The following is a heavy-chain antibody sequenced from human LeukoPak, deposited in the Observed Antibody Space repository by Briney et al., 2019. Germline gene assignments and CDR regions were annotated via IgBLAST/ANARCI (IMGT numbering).Heavy chain of an antibody. CDR3: ARYSRVRGVKKPIDAFDI. Sequence: GASVKVSCKASGYTFTSYGISWVRQAPGQGLEWMGGIIPIFGTANYAQKFQGRVTITADESTSTAYMELSSLRSEDTAVYYCARYSRVRGVKKPIDAFDIWGQGTMVTVSS. V-gene: IGHV1-69*13. CDR2: IIPIFGTA. J-gene: IGHJ3*02. D-gene: IGHD3-10*01. CDR1: GYTFTSYG.